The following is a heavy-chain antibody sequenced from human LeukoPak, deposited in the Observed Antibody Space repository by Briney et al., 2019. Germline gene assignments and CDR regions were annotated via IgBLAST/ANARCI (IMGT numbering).Heavy chain of an antibody. CDR1: GFTFSSYA. CDR3: AKRVYDSSGYYWDY. Sequence: PGGSLRLSCAAPGFTFSSYAMSWVRQAPGKGLEWVSAISGSGGSTYYADSVKGRFTISRDNSKNTLYLQMNSLRAGDTAVYYCAKRVYDSSGYYWDYWGQGTLVTVSS. CDR2: ISGSGGST. D-gene: IGHD3-22*01. J-gene: IGHJ4*02. V-gene: IGHV3-23*01.